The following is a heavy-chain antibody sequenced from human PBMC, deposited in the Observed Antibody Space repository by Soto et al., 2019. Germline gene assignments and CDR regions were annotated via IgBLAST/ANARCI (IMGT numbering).Heavy chain of an antibody. CDR3: AKAPTATFLSGPNYFDY. D-gene: IGHD6-25*01. J-gene: IGHJ4*02. CDR1: AFTFSNYA. CDR2: IRGSGGST. V-gene: IGHV3-23*01. Sequence: EVQLLESGGGLVQPGGSLRLSCAASAFTFSNYAMNWVRQAPGEGLEWISAIRGSGGSTYYADSVKGRFTISRDNSKNTRYLQMNSLRAEDTAVYYCAKAPTATFLSGPNYFDYWGKGTLVTVSS.